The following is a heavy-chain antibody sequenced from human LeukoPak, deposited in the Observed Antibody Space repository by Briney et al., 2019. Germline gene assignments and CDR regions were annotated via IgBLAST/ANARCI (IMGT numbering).Heavy chain of an antibody. J-gene: IGHJ4*02. V-gene: IGHV3-74*01. D-gene: IGHD1-7*01. Sequence: RVTLRRSCAASGFPFSNVAMSWVRQAPGKGLMWVSRMNGEGTTIDYADSVKDRFTVSRDYAKNTLFLQMNNLRTEDTALYFCATARNFRFEYWGQGSLVIVSA. CDR3: ATARNFRFEY. CDR2: MNGEGTTI. CDR1: GFPFSNVA.